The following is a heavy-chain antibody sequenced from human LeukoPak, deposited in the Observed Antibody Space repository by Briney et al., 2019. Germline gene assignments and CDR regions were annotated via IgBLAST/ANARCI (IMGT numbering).Heavy chain of an antibody. CDR2: IYYSGST. CDR1: GGSISSYY. V-gene: IGHV4-59*01. Sequence: SETLSLTCTVSGGSISSYYWSWIRQPPGKGLEWIGYIYYSGSTNYNPSLKSRVTISVDTSKNQFSLKLSSVTAADTAVYYCVRFPRLKAWFDPWGQGTLVTVSS. CDR3: VRFPRLKAWFDP. J-gene: IGHJ5*02.